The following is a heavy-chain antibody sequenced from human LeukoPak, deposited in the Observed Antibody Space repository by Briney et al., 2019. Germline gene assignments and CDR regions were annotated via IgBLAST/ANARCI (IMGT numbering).Heavy chain of an antibody. V-gene: IGHV3-7*03. J-gene: IGHJ4*02. CDR2: IKQDGSEK. CDR3: AKGGLYYYDSSGYFDY. CDR1: GFTFSTYW. D-gene: IGHD3-22*01. Sequence: GGSLRLSCAASGFTFSTYWMTWVRQAPGKGLEWVANIKQDGSEKNYVDSVKGRFTISRDNSKNTLYLQMNSLRAEDTAVFYCAKGGLYYYDSSGYFDYWGQGTLVTVSS.